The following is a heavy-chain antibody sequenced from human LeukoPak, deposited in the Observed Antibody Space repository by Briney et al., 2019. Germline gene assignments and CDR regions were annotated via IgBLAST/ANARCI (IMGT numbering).Heavy chain of an antibody. V-gene: IGHV1-3*01. CDR1: GYTFTSYA. Sequence: ASVKVSCKASGYTFTSYAMHWVRQAPGQRLERMGWINAGNGNTKYSQKFQGRVTITRDTSASTAYMELSSLRSEDTAVYYCARGSDYDFWSGYYSPVGYWGQGTLVTVSS. CDR2: INAGNGNT. J-gene: IGHJ4*02. CDR3: ARGSDYDFWSGYYSPVGY. D-gene: IGHD3-3*01.